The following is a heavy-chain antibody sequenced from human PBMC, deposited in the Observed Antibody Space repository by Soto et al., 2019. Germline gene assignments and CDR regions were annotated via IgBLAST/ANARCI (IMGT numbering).Heavy chain of an antibody. D-gene: IGHD6-13*01. V-gene: IGHV1-69*02. CDR2: IIPILGIA. CDR1: GGTFSSYT. Sequence: QVQLVQSGAEVKKPGSSVKVSCKASGGTFSSYTISWVRQAPGQGLEWMGRIIPILGIANYAQKFQGRVTXTXDXXTSTAYMELSSLRSEDTAVYYCARNAGYSSSWYADWGQGTLVTVSS. CDR3: ARNAGYSSSWYAD. J-gene: IGHJ4*02.